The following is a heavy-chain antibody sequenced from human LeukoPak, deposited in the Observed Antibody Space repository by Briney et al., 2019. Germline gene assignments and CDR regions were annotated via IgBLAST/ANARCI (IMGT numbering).Heavy chain of an antibody. CDR3: ARRWVVGATTDY. Sequence: SETPSLTCTVSGGSISSSSYYWGWIRQPPGKGLEWIGSIYYSGSTYYNPSLKSRVTISVDTSKNQSSLKLSSVTAADTAVYYCARRWVVGATTDYWGQGTLVTVSS. CDR1: GGSISSSSYY. J-gene: IGHJ4*02. CDR2: IYYSGST. V-gene: IGHV4-39*01. D-gene: IGHD1-26*01.